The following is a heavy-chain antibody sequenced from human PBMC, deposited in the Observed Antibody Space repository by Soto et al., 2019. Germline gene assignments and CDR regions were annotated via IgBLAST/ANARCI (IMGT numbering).Heavy chain of an antibody. V-gene: IGHV3-7*01. D-gene: IGHD6-6*01. CDR3: ARAVSSSDTIEYGYFDL. CDR2: IKQDGSEK. Sequence: GGSLRLSCAASGFTFSSYWMSWVRQAPGKGLEWVANIKQDGSEKYYVDSVKGRFTISRDNAKNSLYLQMNSLRAEDTAVYYCARAVSSSDTIEYGYFDLWGRGTLVTVSS. CDR1: GFTFSSYW. J-gene: IGHJ2*01.